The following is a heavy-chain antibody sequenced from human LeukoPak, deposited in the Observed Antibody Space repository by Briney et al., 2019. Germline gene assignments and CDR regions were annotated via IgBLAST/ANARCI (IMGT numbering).Heavy chain of an antibody. CDR2: IYHSGST. D-gene: IGHD2-2*01. V-gene: IGHV4-39*07. CDR3: ARVNVVVPAAMYFDL. Sequence: SETLSLTCTVSGGSISSSSYYWGWIRQPPGKGLEWIGYIYHSGSTYYNPSLKSRVTISVDRSKNQFSLKLSSVTAADTAVYYCARVNVVVPAAMYFDLWGRGTLVTVSS. J-gene: IGHJ2*01. CDR1: GGSISSSSYY.